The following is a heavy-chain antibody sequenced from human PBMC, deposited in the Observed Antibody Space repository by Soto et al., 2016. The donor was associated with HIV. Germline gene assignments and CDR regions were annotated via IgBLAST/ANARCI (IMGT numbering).Heavy chain of an antibody. V-gene: IGHV4-31*03. Sequence: QVQLQESGPGLVNPSETLSLTCTVSGSSISSGGYYWSWIRQHPEKGLEWIGYIYYSGTTYYNPSLKSRVTILVDTSKNQFSLKLTSVTAADTAVYYCARTTSSYYYFDDWGQGPWSPP. CDR3: ARTTSSYYYFDD. D-gene: IGHD3-22*01. J-gene: IGHJ4*02. CDR1: GSSISSGGYY. CDR2: IYYSGTT.